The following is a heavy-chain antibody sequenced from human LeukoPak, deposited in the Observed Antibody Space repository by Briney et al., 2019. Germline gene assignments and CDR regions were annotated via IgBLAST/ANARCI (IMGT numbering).Heavy chain of an antibody. D-gene: IGHD2-2*01. J-gene: IGHJ4*02. Sequence: ASVKVSCKASGYTFTSHYMHWVRQAPGQGLEWMGIINPSGGSTSYAQKFQGRVTMTRDMSTSTVYMGLSSLRSEDTAVYYCAAGVRYQGGYWGQGTLVTVSS. V-gene: IGHV1-46*03. CDR2: INPSGGST. CDR1: GYTFTSHY. CDR3: AAGVRYQGGY.